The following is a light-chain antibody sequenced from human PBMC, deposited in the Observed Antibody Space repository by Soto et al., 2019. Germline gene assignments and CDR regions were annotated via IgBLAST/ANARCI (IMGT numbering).Light chain of an antibody. V-gene: IGLV4-69*01. CDR1: SGHSNYA. CDR3: QTWGTGFHVV. CDR2: LNNDGSH. Sequence: QSVLTKSPSASASLGASVKLTCTLSSGHSNYAIAWHQQQPEKGPRYLMNLNNDGSHTKGDGVPDRFSGSTSGAERYLTISSLQSEDEADYYCQTWGTGFHVVFGGGTKLTVL. J-gene: IGLJ2*01.